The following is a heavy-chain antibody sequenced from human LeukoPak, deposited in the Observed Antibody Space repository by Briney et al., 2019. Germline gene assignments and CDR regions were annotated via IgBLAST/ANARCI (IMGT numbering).Heavy chain of an antibody. D-gene: IGHD2-2*01. CDR3: AKSTSPLYYYYGMDV. J-gene: IGHJ6*02. Sequence: GGSLRLSCAASGFTFDDYAMHWVRQAPGKGLEWVSTISGSGGSTYYADSVKGRFTISRDNSKNTLYLQLNSLRAEDTAVYYCAKSTSPLYYYYGMDVWGQGTTVTVSS. CDR2: ISGSGGST. V-gene: IGHV3-23*01. CDR1: GFTFDDYA.